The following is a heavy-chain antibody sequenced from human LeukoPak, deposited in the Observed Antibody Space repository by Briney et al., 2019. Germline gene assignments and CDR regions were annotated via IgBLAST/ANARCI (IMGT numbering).Heavy chain of an antibody. J-gene: IGHJ6*02. V-gene: IGHV3-33*08. Sequence: PGGSLRLSCAASGFTFSSYGMHWVRQAPGKGLEWVAVIWYDGSNKYYADSVKGRFTISRDNSKNTLYLQMNSLRAEDTAVYYCARDSYALRYGMDVWGQGTTVTVSS. CDR1: GFTFSSYG. CDR3: ARDSYALRYGMDV. CDR2: IWYDGSNK.